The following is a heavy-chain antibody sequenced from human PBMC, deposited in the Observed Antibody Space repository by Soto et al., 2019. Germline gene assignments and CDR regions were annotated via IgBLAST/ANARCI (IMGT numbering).Heavy chain of an antibody. Sequence: QVQLVESGGGVVQPGRSLRLSCAASGFTFSSYAMHWVRQAPGKGLEWVAVISYDGSNKYYADSVKGRFTISRDNSKNTLYLQMNSLRAEDTAVYYCARRVVVAATDYWGQGPLVTVSS. V-gene: IGHV3-30-3*01. CDR3: ARRVVVAATDY. CDR2: ISYDGSNK. CDR1: GFTFSSYA. J-gene: IGHJ4*02. D-gene: IGHD2-15*01.